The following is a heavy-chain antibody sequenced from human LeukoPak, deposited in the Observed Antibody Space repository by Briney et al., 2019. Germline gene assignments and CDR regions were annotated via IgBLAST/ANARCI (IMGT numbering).Heavy chain of an antibody. V-gene: IGHV3-30*02. J-gene: IGHJ4*02. CDR3: AKDIAVASTGFDY. CDR1: GFTFSSYG. D-gene: IGHD6-19*01. CDR2: IWYGGSNK. Sequence: GGSLRLSCAASGFTFSSYGMHWVRQAPGKGLEWVAVIWYGGSNKYYADSVKGRFTISRDNSKNTLYLQMNSLRAEDTAVYYCAKDIAVASTGFDYWGQGTLVTVSS.